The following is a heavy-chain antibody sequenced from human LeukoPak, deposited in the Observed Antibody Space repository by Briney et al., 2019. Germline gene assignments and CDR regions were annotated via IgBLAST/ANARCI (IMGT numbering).Heavy chain of an antibody. V-gene: IGHV1-24*01. Sequence: ASVKVSCTVSGYTLTELSMHWVRQAPGKGLEWMGGFDPEDGETIYAQKFQGRVTMTEDTSTDTAYMELSSLRSEDTAVYYCATRGYCSSTSCYKYGMDVWGQGTTVTVSS. D-gene: IGHD2-2*02. CDR1: GYTLTELS. J-gene: IGHJ6*02. CDR2: FDPEDGET. CDR3: ATRGYCSSTSCYKYGMDV.